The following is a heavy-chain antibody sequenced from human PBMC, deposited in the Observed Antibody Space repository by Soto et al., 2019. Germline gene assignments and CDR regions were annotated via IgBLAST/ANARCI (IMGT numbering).Heavy chain of an antibody. CDR1: GYTFTSYG. D-gene: IGHD2-2*01. CDR2: ISAYNGNT. CDR3: ARLVVVPAATHYYYYGMDV. J-gene: IGHJ6*02. Sequence: ASVKVCCKASGYTFTSYGISWVRQAPGQGLEWMGWISAYNGNTNYAQKLQGRVTMTTDTSTSTAYMELRSLRSDDTAVYYCARLVVVPAATHYYYYGMDVWGQGTTVTVSS. V-gene: IGHV1-18*04.